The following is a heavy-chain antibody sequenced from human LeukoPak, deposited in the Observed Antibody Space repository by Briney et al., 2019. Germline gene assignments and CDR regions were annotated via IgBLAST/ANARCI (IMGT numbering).Heavy chain of an antibody. CDR3: AKESGKFDY. J-gene: IGHJ4*02. V-gene: IGHV3-74*01. Sequence: GGSLRLSCAASGFTFSNYWMHWVRQAPGKGLVWVSRIHSDGSATYYADSVRGRFTISRDNAKNTLYLQMNSLRSEDTAMYYCAKESGKFDYWGQGTLVAVSS. CDR1: GFTFSNYW. CDR2: IHSDGSAT.